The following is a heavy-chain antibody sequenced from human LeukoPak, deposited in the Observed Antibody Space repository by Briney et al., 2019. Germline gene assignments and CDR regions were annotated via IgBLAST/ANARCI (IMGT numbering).Heavy chain of an antibody. J-gene: IGHJ6*03. Sequence: SETLSLTCTVSGGSISTSSYYWGWVRQPPGKGLEWIGNIYYSGSTNYNPSLKSRVTISVDTSKNQFSLKLSSVTAADTAVYYCTRGSIAYYYMDVWGKGTTVTISS. CDR2: IYYSGST. D-gene: IGHD3-22*01. CDR3: TRGSIAYYYMDV. V-gene: IGHV4-61*05. CDR1: GGSISTSSYY.